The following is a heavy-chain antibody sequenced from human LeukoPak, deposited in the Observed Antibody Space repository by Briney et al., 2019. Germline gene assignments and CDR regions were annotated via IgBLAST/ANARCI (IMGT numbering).Heavy chain of an antibody. CDR1: GFTFSSYA. J-gene: IGHJ4*02. V-gene: IGHV3-30*04. Sequence: GGSLRLSCAASGFTFSSYAMHWVRQAPGKGVEWGAVISYDGSNKYYADSVKGGFTISRDNSKNTLYLQMNTLRAQDTAIFYCARDRDYDFWSGSYYVDYWGQGTLVTVSS. D-gene: IGHD3-3*01. CDR2: ISYDGSNK. CDR3: ARDRDYDFWSGSYYVDY.